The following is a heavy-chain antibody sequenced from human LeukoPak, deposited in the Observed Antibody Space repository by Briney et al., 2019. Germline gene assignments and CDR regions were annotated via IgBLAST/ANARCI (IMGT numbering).Heavy chain of an antibody. V-gene: IGHV3-23*01. CDR3: AKFLPTHIVVANYYFDY. J-gene: IGHJ4*02. D-gene: IGHD2-21*01. Sequence: GGSLRLSCAASGFTFSSYAMSWVRQAPGKGLEWVSAISGSGGSTYYADSVKGRFTISRDNSKNTLYLQMNSLRAEDTAVYYCAKFLPTHIVVANYYFDYWGQGILVTVSS. CDR1: GFTFSSYA. CDR2: ISGSGGST.